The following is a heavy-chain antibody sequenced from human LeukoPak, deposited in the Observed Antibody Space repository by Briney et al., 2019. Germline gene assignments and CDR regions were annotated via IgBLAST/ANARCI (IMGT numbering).Heavy chain of an antibody. CDR1: GGSISSSNW. CDR3: ARPYYYDSSGYYEGDAFDI. CDR2: IYHSGST. V-gene: IGHV4-4*02. J-gene: IGHJ3*02. Sequence: PSGTLSLTCAVSGGSISSSNWWSWVRQPPGKGLEWIGEIYHSGSTNYNPSLKSRVTISVDKSKNQFSLKLSSVTAADTAVYYCARPYYYDSSGYYEGDAFDIWGQGTMVTVSS. D-gene: IGHD3-22*01.